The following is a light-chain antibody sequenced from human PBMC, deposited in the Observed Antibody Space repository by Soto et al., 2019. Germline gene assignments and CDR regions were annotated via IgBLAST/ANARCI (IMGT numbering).Light chain of an antibody. CDR1: QSVSSN. V-gene: IGKV3-20*01. CDR2: GAS. Sequence: EIFMTQSPTPLSVSPGERATLSCRASQSVSSNLAWYQQKPGQAPRLLIYGASSRATGIPDRFSGSGSGTDFTLTISRLEPEDFAVYYCQQYGSSLWTFGQGTKVDIK. CDR3: QQYGSSLWT. J-gene: IGKJ1*01.